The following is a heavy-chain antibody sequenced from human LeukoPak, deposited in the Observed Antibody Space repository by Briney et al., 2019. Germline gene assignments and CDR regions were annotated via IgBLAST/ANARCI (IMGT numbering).Heavy chain of an antibody. D-gene: IGHD4-23*01. V-gene: IGHV4-59*01. CDR3: ARVGVDYSGNIIKYYFDY. CDR2: IYYSATT. J-gene: IGHJ4*02. Sequence: SETLSLTCNVSGGSIRSDYWSWIRQSPGKGLEWIGYIYYSATTHYTPSLQSRVIISVDTSKNQFSLKLSPVIAADTAVYYCARVGVDYSGNIIKYYFDYWGQGTLVTVSS. CDR1: GGSIRSDY.